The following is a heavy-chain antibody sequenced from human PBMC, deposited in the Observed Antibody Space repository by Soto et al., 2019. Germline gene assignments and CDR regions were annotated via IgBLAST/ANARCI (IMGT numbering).Heavy chain of an antibody. J-gene: IGHJ4*02. Sequence: SVKVSCKASGGTFSSYAISRVRQAPGQGLEWMGGIIPIFGTANYAQKFQGRVTISVDKSKNQFSLKLSSVTAADTAVYYCASRVWGSYRFFSGQNSAFDYWGQGTLVTVSS. CDR3: ASRVWGSYRFFSGQNSAFDY. D-gene: IGHD3-16*02. CDR2: IIPIFGTA. V-gene: IGHV1-69*06. CDR1: GGTFSSYA.